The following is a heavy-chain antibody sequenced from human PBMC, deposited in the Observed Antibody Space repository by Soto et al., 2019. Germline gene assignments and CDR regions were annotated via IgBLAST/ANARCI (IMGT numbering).Heavy chain of an antibody. CDR1: GYTFTSYG. J-gene: IGHJ3*02. V-gene: IGHV1-18*01. CDR2: ISAYNGNT. D-gene: IGHD2-2*01. Sequence: ASVKVSCKASGYTFTSYGISWVRQAPGQGLEWMGWISAYNGNTNYAQKLQGRVTMTTDTSTSTAYMELRSLRSDDTAVYYCARDLGYCSSTSCPGNAFDIRGQGTMVTVSS. CDR3: ARDLGYCSSTSCPGNAFDI.